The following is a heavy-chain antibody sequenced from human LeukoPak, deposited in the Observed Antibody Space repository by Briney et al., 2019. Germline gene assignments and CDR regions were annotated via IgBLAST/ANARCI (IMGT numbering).Heavy chain of an antibody. V-gene: IGHV4-39*01. D-gene: IGHD3-22*01. CDR2: IYYSGST. J-gene: IGHJ4*02. Sequence: SQTLSLTCTVSGDSISTSCYYWGWIRQPPGKGLEWFGSIYYSGSTYYNPSLKSRVTISVDTSKNQFSLNLYSVTAADTAVFYCARSYYYDYRQIDYWGQGTLVTVSS. CDR1: GDSISTSCYY. CDR3: ARSYYYDYRQIDY.